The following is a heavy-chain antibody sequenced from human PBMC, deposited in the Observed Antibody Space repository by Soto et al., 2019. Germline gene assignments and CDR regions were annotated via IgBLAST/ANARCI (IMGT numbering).Heavy chain of an antibody. D-gene: IGHD6-13*01. Sequence: ASVKVSCKVSGYTLTELSMHWVRQAPGKGLEWMGGFDPEDGETIYAQKFQGRVTMTEDTSTDTAYMELSSLRSEDTAVYYCATVASSSYFNWFDPWGQGTLVTVSS. CDR3: ATVASSSYFNWFDP. J-gene: IGHJ5*02. V-gene: IGHV1-24*01. CDR1: GYTLTELS. CDR2: FDPEDGET.